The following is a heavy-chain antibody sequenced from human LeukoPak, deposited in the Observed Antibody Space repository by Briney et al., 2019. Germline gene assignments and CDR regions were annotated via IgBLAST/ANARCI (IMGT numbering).Heavy chain of an antibody. CDR2: IYTSGST. CDR1: GGSISSGSYY. J-gene: IGHJ4*02. D-gene: IGHD3-10*01. Sequence: SETLSLTCTVSGGSISSGSYYWSWIRQPAGKGLEWIGRIYTSGSTNYNPSLKSRVTMSVDTSKNQFSLKLSSVTAADTAVYYCAREVYVVPAGYGSGSYNDYWGQGTLVTVSS. V-gene: IGHV4-61*02. CDR3: AREVYVVPAGYGSGSYNDY.